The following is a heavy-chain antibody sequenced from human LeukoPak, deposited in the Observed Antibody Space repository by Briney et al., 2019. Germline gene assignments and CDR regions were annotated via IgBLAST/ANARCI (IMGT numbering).Heavy chain of an antibody. Sequence: PSETLSLTCTVSGGSISSGGYYWSWIRQHPGKGLEWIGYIYYSGSTYYNPSLKSRVTISVDTSKNQFSLKLSSGTAADTAVYYCARDTLMTTVAIDAFDIWGQGTMVTVSS. J-gene: IGHJ3*02. CDR2: IYYSGST. CDR3: ARDTLMTTVAIDAFDI. CDR1: GGSISSGGYY. D-gene: IGHD4-23*01. V-gene: IGHV4-31*03.